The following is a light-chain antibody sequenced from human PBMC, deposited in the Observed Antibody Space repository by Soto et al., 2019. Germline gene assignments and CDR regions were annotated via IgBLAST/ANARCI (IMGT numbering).Light chain of an antibody. CDR2: EVS. V-gene: IGLV2-23*02. J-gene: IGLJ3*02. CDR3: CSYADSSTSWV. Sequence: QSVLTQPASVSGSPGQSITISCTGTSSDVGSYNLVSWYQQHPGKAPKLMIYEVSKRPSGVSNRFSGSKSGNTASLTISGLQAEDESNYYCCSYADSSTSWVFGGGTQLTVL. CDR1: SSDVGSYNL.